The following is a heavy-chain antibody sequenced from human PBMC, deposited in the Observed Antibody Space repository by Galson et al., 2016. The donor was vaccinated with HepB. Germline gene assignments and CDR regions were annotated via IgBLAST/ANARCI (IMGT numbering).Heavy chain of an antibody. V-gene: IGHV3-30-3*01. CDR1: GFTFRSYA. J-gene: IGHJ4*02. Sequence: SLRLSCAAFGFTFRSYAMHWVRQAPGKGLEWVAVTSYDGTITYYADSVKGRFTISRDNSKSTLYLQMNSLRAEDTAVYYCARDSDISAVEFDYWGQGTLVTVSS. D-gene: IGHD6-13*01. CDR3: ARDSDISAVEFDY. CDR2: TSYDGTIT.